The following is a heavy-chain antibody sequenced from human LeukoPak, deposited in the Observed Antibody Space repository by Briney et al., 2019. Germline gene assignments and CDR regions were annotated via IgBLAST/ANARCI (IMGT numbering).Heavy chain of an antibody. CDR2: IYTSGDA. Sequence: PSETLSLTCTVSGGSISSYYWSWLRQPAGKGLEWIGRIYTSGDARYNPSLESRVSMSVDTSKNQFSLKLSSVTAADTAVYYCARYGDPTFYFDPWGQGTLVTVSS. CDR1: GGSISSYY. CDR3: ARYGDPTFYFDP. V-gene: IGHV4-4*07. J-gene: IGHJ4*02. D-gene: IGHD2-21*02.